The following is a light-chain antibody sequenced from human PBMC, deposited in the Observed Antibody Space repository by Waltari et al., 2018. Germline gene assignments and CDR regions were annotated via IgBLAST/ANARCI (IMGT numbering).Light chain of an antibody. Sequence: QSALTQPPSASGSPGQSVTISCTGTINDVGGYSYVSWYQQYPGKAPKFIIYEVSKWPSGVPDRFSGSKSANTASLTVSGLQAEDEADYYCSSYAGSNTWVFGSGTKVTVL. J-gene: IGLJ1*01. CDR3: SSYAGSNTWV. CDR2: EVS. V-gene: IGLV2-8*01. CDR1: INDVGGYSY.